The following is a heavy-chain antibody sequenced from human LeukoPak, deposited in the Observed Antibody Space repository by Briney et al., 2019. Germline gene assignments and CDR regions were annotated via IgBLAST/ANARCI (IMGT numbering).Heavy chain of an antibody. J-gene: IGHJ4*02. D-gene: IGHD2-8*01. CDR3: AKDWGRGIVLMPFDY. V-gene: IGHV3-30*18. CDR1: GFTFSSYG. Sequence: GGSLRLSCAASGFTFSSYGMHWVRQAPGKGLEWVAVISCDGSNKYYADSVKGRFTISRDNSKNTLYLQMNSLRAEDTAVYYCAKDWGRGIVLMPFDYWGQGTLVTVSS. CDR2: ISCDGSNK.